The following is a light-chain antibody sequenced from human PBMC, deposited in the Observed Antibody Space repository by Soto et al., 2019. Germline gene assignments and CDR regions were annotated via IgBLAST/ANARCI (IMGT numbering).Light chain of an antibody. J-gene: IGKJ3*01. V-gene: IGKV1-5*01. CDR2: DVS. CDR1: QNINTW. Sequence: QMTQTPSTLSASVGDRVTITCRASQNINTWLAWYQQKPGKAPRLLMYDVSTLQSGVPSRLRGSVSGTEFTLTITSLQPDSFANYYCKQYDGYFGPGTKVDIK. CDR3: KQYDGY.